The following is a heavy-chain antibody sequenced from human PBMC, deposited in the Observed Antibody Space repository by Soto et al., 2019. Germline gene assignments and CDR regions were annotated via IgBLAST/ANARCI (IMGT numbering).Heavy chain of an antibody. V-gene: IGHV3-53*01. D-gene: IGHD4-17*01. CDR1: GFTVSSNY. CDR3: ARDQVTTNYYYYGMDV. CDR2: IYSGGST. Sequence: GGSLRPSCAASGFTVSSNYMSWVRQAPGKGLEWVSVIYSGGSTYYADSVKGRFTISRDNSKNTLYLQMNSLRAEDTAVYYCARDQVTTNYYYYGMDVWGQGTTVTVSS. J-gene: IGHJ6*02.